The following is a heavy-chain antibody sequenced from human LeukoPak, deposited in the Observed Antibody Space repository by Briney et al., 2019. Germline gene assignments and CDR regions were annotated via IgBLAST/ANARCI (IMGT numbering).Heavy chain of an antibody. V-gene: IGHV4-39*07. J-gene: IGHJ4*02. Sequence: NPSETLSLTCTVSGGSINSSNYYWGWIRQPPGKGLEWIGSIYYSGSTYYNPSLKSRVTISVDTSKKQFSLRLSSVTAADTAVYYCARAAFDSPWEYFDYWAREPWSPSPQ. D-gene: IGHD1-26*01. CDR1: GGSINSSNYY. CDR2: IYYSGST. CDR3: ARAAFDSPWEYFDY.